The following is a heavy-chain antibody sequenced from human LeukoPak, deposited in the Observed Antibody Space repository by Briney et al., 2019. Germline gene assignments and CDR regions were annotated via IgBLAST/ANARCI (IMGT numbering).Heavy chain of an antibody. J-gene: IGHJ5*02. Sequence: ASVKVSCKASGGTFSSYAISWVRQAPGQGLEWMGGIIPIFGTANYAQKFQGRVTITADKSTSTAYMELSSLRSEDTAVYYCARDREVAGEFNWFDPWGQGTLATVSS. CDR1: GGTFSSYA. V-gene: IGHV1-69*06. CDR2: IIPIFGTA. CDR3: ARDREVAGEFNWFDP. D-gene: IGHD6-19*01.